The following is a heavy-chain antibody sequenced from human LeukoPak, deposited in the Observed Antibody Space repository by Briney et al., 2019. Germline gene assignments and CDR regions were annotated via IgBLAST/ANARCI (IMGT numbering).Heavy chain of an antibody. Sequence: GGSLRLSCAAYGFTFSTYAMSWVRQAPGKGLEXVSALSGNGNTIXXAXXXXGRFTISRDNSKNTLSLQMNSLRAEDTAVYYCAKALYGGHDYWGQGTLVTVSS. D-gene: IGHD4-23*01. J-gene: IGHJ4*02. V-gene: IGHV3-23*01. CDR1: GFTFSTYA. CDR2: LSGNGNTI. CDR3: AKALYGGHDY.